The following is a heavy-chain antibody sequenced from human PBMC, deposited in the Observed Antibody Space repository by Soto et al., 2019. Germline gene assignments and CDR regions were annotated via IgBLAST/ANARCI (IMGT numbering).Heavy chain of an antibody. CDR3: ARVGSSGWSPDY. Sequence: PSETLSLTCSVSGGSISGHYWTWIRQSPGKGLEWIGYIFYSGSTNYNPSLKSRVTISVDTSKNQFSLEMSSVTAADTAVYYCARVGSSGWSPDYWGRGTLVTVSS. CDR2: IFYSGST. J-gene: IGHJ4*02. V-gene: IGHV4-59*11. CDR1: GGSISGHY. D-gene: IGHD6-19*01.